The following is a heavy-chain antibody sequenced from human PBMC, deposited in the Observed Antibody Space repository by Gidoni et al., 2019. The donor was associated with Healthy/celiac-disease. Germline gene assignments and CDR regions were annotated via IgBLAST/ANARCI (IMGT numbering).Heavy chain of an antibody. Sequence: QVQLVQSGAEVKKPGASVKVSCKASGYTFTSYGISWVRQAPGQGLEWMGWISAYNGNTNYAQKLQCRVTMTTDTSTSTAYMELRSLRSDDTAVYYCARDGWLIWVWGSYRYGGYFDYWGQGTLVTVSS. V-gene: IGHV1-18*01. CDR3: ARDGWLIWVWGSYRYGGYFDY. CDR2: ISAYNGNT. D-gene: IGHD3-16*02. CDR1: GYTFTSYG. J-gene: IGHJ4*02.